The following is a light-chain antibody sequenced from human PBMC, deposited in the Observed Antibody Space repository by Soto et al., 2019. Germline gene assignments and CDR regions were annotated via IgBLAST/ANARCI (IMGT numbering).Light chain of an antibody. J-gene: IGKJ4*01. CDR3: QQYNSYSIT. V-gene: IGKV1-5*03. CDR1: QSISSW. CDR2: KAS. Sequence: DIQMTQSPSTLSASVGDRVTITCRASQSISSWLAWYQQKPGKAPKLLIYKASSLESGVPSRFSGSGSGTEFTLTISRLQPDDCATYYCQQYNSYSITFGGGTKVEIK.